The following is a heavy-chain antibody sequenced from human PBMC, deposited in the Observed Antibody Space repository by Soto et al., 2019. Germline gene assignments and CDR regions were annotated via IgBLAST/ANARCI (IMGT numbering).Heavy chain of an antibody. CDR3: ARDKDLSSTTSGGMDV. Sequence: TLSLTCAVYGGSFSGYYWSWIRQPPGKGLEWIGEINHSGSTNYNPSLKSRVTISVDTSKNQFSLKLSSVTAADTAVYYCARDKDLSSTTSGGMDVWGQGTTVTVSS. V-gene: IGHV4-34*01. CDR1: GGSFSGYY. J-gene: IGHJ6*02. D-gene: IGHD2-2*01. CDR2: INHSGST.